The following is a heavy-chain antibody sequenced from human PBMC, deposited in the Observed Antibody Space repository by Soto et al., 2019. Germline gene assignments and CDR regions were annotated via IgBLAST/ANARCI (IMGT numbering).Heavy chain of an antibody. J-gene: IGHJ4*02. V-gene: IGHV4-59*08. CDR2: IYYSGST. D-gene: IGHD4-17*01. Sequence: SETLSLTCTVSGGSISSYYWSWIRQPPGKGLEWIGYIYYSGSTNYNPSLKSRVTISVDTSKNQFSLKLSSVTAADTAVYYCASLDYGDYDFDYWGQGTLVTVSS. CDR3: ASLDYGDYDFDY. CDR1: GGSISSYY.